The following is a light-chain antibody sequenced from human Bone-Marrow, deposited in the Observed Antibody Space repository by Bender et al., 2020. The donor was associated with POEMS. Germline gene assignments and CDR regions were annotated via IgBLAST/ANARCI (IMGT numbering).Light chain of an antibody. V-gene: IGLV3-25*03. CDR3: QSVDSSGSFV. CDR1: NIGSKT. J-gene: IGLJ1*01. CDR2: KDS. Sequence: SYVLTQPPSVSVAPGQTARITCGGNNIGSKTVHWYQQKPGQAPVLVMYKDSERPSGIPERFSGSSSGATVTLTISGVQADDEADYYCQSVDSSGSFVFGAGTKVTVL.